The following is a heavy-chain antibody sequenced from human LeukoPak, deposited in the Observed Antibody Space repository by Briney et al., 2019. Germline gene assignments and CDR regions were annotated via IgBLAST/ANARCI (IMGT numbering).Heavy chain of an antibody. V-gene: IGHV4-39*01. Sequence: PSETLSLTCTVSGRSISSSSYYWGWIRQPPGKGLEWIGSIYYSGSTYYNPSLKSRVTISVDTSKNQFSLKLSSVTAADTAVYYCARQGLATMRHFDYWGQGTLVTVSS. CDR2: IYYSGST. D-gene: IGHD5-12*01. CDR1: GRSISSSSYY. J-gene: IGHJ4*02. CDR3: ARQGLATMRHFDY.